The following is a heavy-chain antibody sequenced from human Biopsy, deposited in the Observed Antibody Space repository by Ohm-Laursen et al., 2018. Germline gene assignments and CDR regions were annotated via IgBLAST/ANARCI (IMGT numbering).Heavy chain of an antibody. CDR3: TKNTQWEGSGYLDAFHI. D-gene: IGHD3-22*01. Sequence: SLRLSCAASGFRFDNTGMHWVRHGPGKGLEWVAEISWSSDSITYAKSVTGRFTISRDNGENSLYLQMNSLRPEDTALYYCTKNTQWEGSGYLDAFHIWGHGAMVTVSS. CDR2: ISWSSDSI. V-gene: IGHV3-9*01. J-gene: IGHJ3*02. CDR1: GFRFDNTG.